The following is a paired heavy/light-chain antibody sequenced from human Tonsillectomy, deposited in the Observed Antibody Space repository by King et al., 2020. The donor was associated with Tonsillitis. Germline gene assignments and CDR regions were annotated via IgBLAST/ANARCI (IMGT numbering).Heavy chain of an antibody. Sequence: EVQLVESGGGLVQPGGSLKLSCAASGFTFSDSTIHWVRQASGRGLEWVGRIRNKSNNHATAYAASVKGRFTMSRDDVKNTAYLQMNSLKTDDTAVYYCTRQIYGDYENFDYWGQGTLVTVSS. J-gene: IGHJ4*02. CDR1: GFTFSDST. V-gene: IGHV3-73*02. CDR3: TRQIYGDYENFDY. D-gene: IGHD4-17*01. CDR2: IRNKSNNHAT.
Light chain of an antibody. CDR2: HAS. CDR3: QQSTSWPPSFT. Sequence: EIVLTQSPATLSLSPGERATLSCRASQSVSRNLAWYQQKPGQAPRLLIYHASNRATGIPARFSGSGSGTDFTLTISSLEPEDFAVYYCQQSTSWPPSFTFGPGTTVEIK. J-gene: IGKJ3*01. V-gene: IGKV3-11*01. CDR1: QSVSRN.